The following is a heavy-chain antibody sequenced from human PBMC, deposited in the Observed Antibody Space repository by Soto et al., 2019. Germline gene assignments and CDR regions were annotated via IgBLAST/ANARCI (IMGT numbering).Heavy chain of an antibody. CDR1: GFTSSSYW. CDR3: ARDTYYYDSSDHFSADAFDI. J-gene: IGHJ3*02. D-gene: IGHD3-22*01. CDR2: ISNDGSST. Sequence: VQLVESGGGLVQPGGSLRLSCAASGFTSSSYWIHWVRQAPGKGLVWVSRISNDGSSTNYADSVKGRFTISRDNAKNTVYLQMNSLRDDDTAVYYCARDTYYYDSSDHFSADAFDIWGQGTMVTVSS. V-gene: IGHV3-74*01.